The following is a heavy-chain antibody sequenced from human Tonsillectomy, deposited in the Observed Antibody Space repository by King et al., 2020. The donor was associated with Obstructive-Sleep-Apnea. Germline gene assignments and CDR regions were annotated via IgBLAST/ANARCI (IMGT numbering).Heavy chain of an antibody. J-gene: IGHJ4*02. V-gene: IGHV4-38-2*02. CDR3: ARVSSHYDSSGFYYYFDY. Sequence: QLQESGPGLVKPSETLSLTCTVSGYFISIAYYWGWIRQPPGKGLEWIGSIYHSGNTYYSPSLKSRVTISEDTSKNQFSLRLSSVTAADTAVYFCARVSSHYDSSGFYYYFDYWGQGTLVTVSS. D-gene: IGHD3-22*01. CDR1: GYFISIAYY. CDR2: IYHSGNT.